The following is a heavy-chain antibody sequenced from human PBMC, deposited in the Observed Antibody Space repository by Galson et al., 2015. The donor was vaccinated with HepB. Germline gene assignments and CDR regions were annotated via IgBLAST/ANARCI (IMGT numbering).Heavy chain of an antibody. J-gene: IGHJ3*02. D-gene: IGHD4-17*01. V-gene: IGHV4-39*01. CDR2: IYYSGTT. CDR1: GGSITNTNYY. CDR3: AIKILRDDAFDI. Sequence: SETLSLTCTVSGGSITNTNYYWAWIRQPPGKGLEWIGSIYYSGTTYYSPSLKSRVTISIDTSKNQFSLNLSAVTAADTSLYFCAIKILRDDAFDIWGRGTMVTVSS.